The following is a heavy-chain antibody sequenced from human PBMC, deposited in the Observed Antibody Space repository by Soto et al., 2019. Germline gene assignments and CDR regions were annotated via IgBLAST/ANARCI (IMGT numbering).Heavy chain of an antibody. Sequence: EVQLVESGGGLVQPGGSLRLSCAASGFTFSSYSMNWVRQAPGKGLEWVSYISSSSSTIYYADSVKGRFTISRDNAKKSLYLQMNSPRDEDPGVYYCARSFGVVINKGDYYGMDVWGQGTTVTVSS. CDR1: GFTFSSYS. CDR2: ISSSSSTI. V-gene: IGHV3-48*02. CDR3: ARSFGVVINKGDYYGMDV. J-gene: IGHJ6*02. D-gene: IGHD3-3*01.